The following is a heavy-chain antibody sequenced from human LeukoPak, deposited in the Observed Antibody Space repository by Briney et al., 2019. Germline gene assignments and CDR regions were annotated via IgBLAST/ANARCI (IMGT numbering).Heavy chain of an antibody. Sequence: ASETLSLTCTVSGGSIRSSYYYWGWIRQPPGKGLEWIGSIYYSGSTYYNSSLKSRVTISVDTSRNQFSLKLSSVTAADTALYYCASDKGYSNNYFDYWGQGTLVTVSS. CDR1: GGSIRSSYYY. CDR3: ASDKGYSNNYFDY. J-gene: IGHJ4*01. CDR2: IYYSGST. V-gene: IGHV4-39*01. D-gene: IGHD6-13*01.